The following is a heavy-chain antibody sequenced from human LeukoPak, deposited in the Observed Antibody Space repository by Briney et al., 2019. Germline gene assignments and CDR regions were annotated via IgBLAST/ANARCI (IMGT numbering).Heavy chain of an antibody. J-gene: IGHJ4*02. CDR2: ISGSGGST. Sequence: GGSLRLSCAASGFTFSSYAMSSVRQAPGKGLEWVSAISGSGGSTYYADSVKGRFTISRDNSKNTLYLQMNSLRAEDTAVYYCARSRITMIVVVISYYFDYWGQGTLVTVSS. V-gene: IGHV3-23*01. D-gene: IGHD3-22*01. CDR3: ARSRITMIVVVISYYFDY. CDR1: GFTFSSYA.